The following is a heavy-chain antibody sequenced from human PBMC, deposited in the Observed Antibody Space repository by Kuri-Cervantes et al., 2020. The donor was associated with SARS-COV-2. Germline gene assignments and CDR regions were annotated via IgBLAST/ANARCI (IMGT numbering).Heavy chain of an antibody. Sequence: ASVKVSCKASGPTVTTYGVNWVRLAPGQGLEWMGWISAYNGRSKYAQTLQERVTMTTDTSTNIAYMELRSLRSDDTAVYYCARAPASRWLQLPDYWGQGTLVTVSS. CDR1: GPTVTTYG. J-gene: IGHJ4*02. D-gene: IGHD5-24*01. V-gene: IGHV1-18*01. CDR2: ISAYNGRS. CDR3: ARAPASRWLQLPDY.